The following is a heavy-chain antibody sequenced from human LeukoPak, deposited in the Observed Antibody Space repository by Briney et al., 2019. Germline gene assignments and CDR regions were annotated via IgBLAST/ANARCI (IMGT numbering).Heavy chain of an antibody. CDR3: ATPTVVVVAASRAFDI. J-gene: IGHJ3*02. D-gene: IGHD2-15*01. CDR2: FDPEDGET. CDR1: GYTLTEFS. V-gene: IGHV1-24*01. Sequence: ASVKVSCKVSGYTLTEFSMHWVRQAPGKGLEWMGGFDPEDGETIYAQKFQGRVTMTEDTSTDTAYMELSSLRSKDTDLYYCATPTVVVVAASRAFDIWGQGTMVTVSS.